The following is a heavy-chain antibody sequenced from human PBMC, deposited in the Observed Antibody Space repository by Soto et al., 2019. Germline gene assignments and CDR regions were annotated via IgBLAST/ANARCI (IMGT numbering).Heavy chain of an antibody. V-gene: IGHV4-31*03. D-gene: IGHD2-2*01. CDR1: GGSISSCGYY. CDR2: IYYSGST. CDR3: ARRICTNISCYVPEGNWLDP. Sequence: NPSETLSLTCTVSGGSISSCGYYWSWIRQHPGKGLEWIGYIYYSGSTYYNPSLKSRVTISVDTSKNQFSLKLSSVTAADTAVYYCARRICTNISCYVPEGNWLDPWGQGILVTVSS. J-gene: IGHJ5*02.